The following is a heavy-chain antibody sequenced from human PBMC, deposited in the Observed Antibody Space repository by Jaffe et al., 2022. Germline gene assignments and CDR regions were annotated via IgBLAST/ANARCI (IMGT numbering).Heavy chain of an antibody. V-gene: IGHV1-69*08. J-gene: IGHJ5*02. D-gene: IGHD3-10*01. Sequence: QVQLVQSGAEVKKPGSSVKVSCKASGGTFSSYTISWVRQAPGQGLEWMGRIIPILGIANYAQKFQGRVTITADKSTSTAYMELSSLRSEDTAVYYCARDRGTMVRGVPRLNNWFDPWGQGTLVTVSS. CDR3: ARDRGTMVRGVPRLNNWFDP. CDR2: IIPILGIA. CDR1: GGTFSSYT.